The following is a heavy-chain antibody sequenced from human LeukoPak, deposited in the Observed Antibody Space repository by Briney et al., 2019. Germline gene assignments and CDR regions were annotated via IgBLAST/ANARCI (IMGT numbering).Heavy chain of an antibody. CDR3: ARQSDY. V-gene: IGHV4-34*01. Sequence: PSETLSLTCAVYGGSFSGYYWSWIRQPPGKGLEWIGEINHSGSTNYNPSLKSRVTISVDTSKNQFSLKLSSVTAADTAVYYCARQSDYWGQGTLVTVSP. J-gene: IGHJ4*02. D-gene: IGHD6-19*01. CDR1: GGSFSGYY. CDR2: INHSGST.